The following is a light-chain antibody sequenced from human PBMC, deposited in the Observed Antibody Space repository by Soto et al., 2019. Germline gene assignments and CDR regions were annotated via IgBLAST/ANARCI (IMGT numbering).Light chain of an antibody. J-gene: IGLJ1*01. V-gene: IGLV2-23*02. CDR3: YSYTDNTVFYV. CDR1: SSDVGSYNL. Sequence: QSVLTQAASVSGSPGQSITISCTGTSSDVGSYNLVSWYQQHPDKAPKLMIYEVNKRPSGVSDRFSGSKSGNTASLTISGLQAEDEADYSCYSYTDNTVFYVFRPGTKDTDL. CDR2: EVN.